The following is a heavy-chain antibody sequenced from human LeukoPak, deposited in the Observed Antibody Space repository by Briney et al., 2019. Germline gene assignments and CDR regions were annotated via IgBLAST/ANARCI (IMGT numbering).Heavy chain of an antibody. CDR1: GFTLSSYE. V-gene: IGHV3-48*03. J-gene: IGHJ4*02. CDR2: ISSGGSTI. CDR3: ARDKSVSGVYFDS. D-gene: IGHD5/OR15-5a*01. Sequence: GGSLRLSCAASGFTLSSYEMNWVRQAPGKGLEWVSYISSGGSTIVYADAVKGRFTISRDNAKNSLYLQMNGLRAEDTAVYYCARDKSVSGVYFDSWGQGTLVTVSS.